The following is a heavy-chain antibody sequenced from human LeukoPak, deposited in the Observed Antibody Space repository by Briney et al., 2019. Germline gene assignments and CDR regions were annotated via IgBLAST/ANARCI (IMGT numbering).Heavy chain of an antibody. CDR2: IWYDGSNK. J-gene: IGHJ5*02. D-gene: IGHD2-2*01. CDR3: ARDRYCSSTSCGFDP. Sequence: GGSLRLSCAASGFTFSSYGMHWVRQAPGKGLEWVAVIWYDGSNKYYADSVKGRFTISRDNSKNTLYLQMNSLRAEDTAVYYCARDRYCSSTSCGFDPWGQGTLVTVSS. CDR1: GFTFSSYG. V-gene: IGHV3-33*01.